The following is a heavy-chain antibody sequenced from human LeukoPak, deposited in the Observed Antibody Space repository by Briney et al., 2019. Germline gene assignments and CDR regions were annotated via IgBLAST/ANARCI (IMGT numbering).Heavy chain of an antibody. J-gene: IGHJ4*02. D-gene: IGHD6-6*01. V-gene: IGHV1-2*02. CDR1: GYTFTGFY. CDR2: INPNSGGT. CDR3: ARDHPSIAAPDY. Sequence: GASVKVSCKASGYTFTGFYIHWVRQAPGQGLEWMGWINPNSGGTNYAQKFQGRVTMTRDTSISTAYMELSRLRSDDTAVYYCARDHPSIAAPDYWGQGTLVTVSS.